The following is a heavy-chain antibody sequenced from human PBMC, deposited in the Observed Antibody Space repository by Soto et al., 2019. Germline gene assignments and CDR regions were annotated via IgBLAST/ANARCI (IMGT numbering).Heavy chain of an antibody. CDR1: GGTFSSYA. V-gene: IGHV1-69*12. Sequence: QVQLVQSGAEVKKPGSSVKVSCKASGGTFSSYAISWVRQAPGQGLEWMGGIIPIFGTANYAQKFQGRVTFTADDSTGTAYMGLGSLIFEDTAVYYCALDLPHYGLDVWGQGTTVTVSS. D-gene: IGHD3-9*01. CDR2: IIPIFGTA. J-gene: IGHJ6*02. CDR3: ALDLPHYGLDV.